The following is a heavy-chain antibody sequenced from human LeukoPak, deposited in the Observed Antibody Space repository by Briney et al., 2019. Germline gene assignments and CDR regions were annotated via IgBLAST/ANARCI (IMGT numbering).Heavy chain of an antibody. V-gene: IGHV4-59*01. CDR3: ARIKATTVTPLLRRYSYYMDV. J-gene: IGHJ6*03. CDR1: GGSISSYY. D-gene: IGHD4-17*01. CDR2: IYYSGST. Sequence: SETLSLTCTVSGGSISSYYWSWIRQPPGKGLEWIGYIYYSGSTNYNPSLKSRVTISVDTSKNQFSLKLSSVTAADTAVYYCARIKATTVTPLLRRYSYYMDVWGKGTTVTISS.